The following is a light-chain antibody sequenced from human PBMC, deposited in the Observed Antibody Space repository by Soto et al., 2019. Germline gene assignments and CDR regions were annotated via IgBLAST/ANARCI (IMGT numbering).Light chain of an antibody. CDR2: AAS. J-gene: IGKJ5*01. CDR3: QQYDYLVT. V-gene: IGKV1-5*01. Sequence: DIQMTQSPSTLSASVGGRVTITCRASQIISTWLAWYQQKPGKAPKRLIYAASSLQSGVPSRFSGSGSETHFSFSISSLQPEDFATYYCQQYDYLVTSGQGTRLEIK. CDR1: QIISTW.